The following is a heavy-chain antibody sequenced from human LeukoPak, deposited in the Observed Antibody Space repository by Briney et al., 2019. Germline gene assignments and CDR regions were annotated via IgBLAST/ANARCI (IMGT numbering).Heavy chain of an antibody. CDR1: GFTFSSYA. Sequence: GALRLSCEASGFTFSSYAMSWVRQAPGKGLEWVSAISGSGGSTYYADSVKGRFTISRDNSKNTLYLQMNSLRAEDTAVYYCAKDSSIAARLGYFDYWGQGTLVTVSS. D-gene: IGHD6-6*01. J-gene: IGHJ4*02. V-gene: IGHV3-23*01. CDR2: ISGSGGST. CDR3: AKDSSIAARLGYFDY.